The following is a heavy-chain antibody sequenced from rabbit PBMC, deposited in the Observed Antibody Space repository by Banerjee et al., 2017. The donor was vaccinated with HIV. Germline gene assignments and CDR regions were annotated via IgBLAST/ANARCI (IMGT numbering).Heavy chain of an antibody. D-gene: IGHD4-2*01. V-gene: IGHV1S40*01. Sequence: QSLEESGGDLVKPGASLTLTCTASGFSFSSSYYMCWVRQAPGQGLEWIACIYADSSGSTYYASWAKGRFTISSDNAQNTVDLQMTSLTAADTATYFCARDQSPYAGSYGYYFNLWGQGTLVTVS. J-gene: IGHJ4*01. CDR3: ARDQSPYAGSYGYYFNL. CDR2: IYADSSGST. CDR1: GFSFSSSYY.